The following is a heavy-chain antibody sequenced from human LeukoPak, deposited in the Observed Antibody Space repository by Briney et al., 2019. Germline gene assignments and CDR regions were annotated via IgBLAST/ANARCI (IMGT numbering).Heavy chain of an antibody. V-gene: IGHV3-7*05. CDR1: GFTFSNSW. D-gene: IGHD4-23*01. J-gene: IGHJ4*02. Sequence: PGGSLRLSCAASGFTFSNSWMTWVRQASGKGLERVANIKEDGSETYYVDSVKGRFTISRDNAKSSLYLQMNSLRAEDTAVYYCARDQGWQQFDYWGQGTLVTVSS. CDR3: ARDQGWQQFDY. CDR2: IKEDGSET.